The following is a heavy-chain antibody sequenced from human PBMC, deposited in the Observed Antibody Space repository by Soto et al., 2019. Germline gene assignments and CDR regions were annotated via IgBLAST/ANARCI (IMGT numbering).Heavy chain of an antibody. D-gene: IGHD1-26*01. CDR1: GFTFSSYS. Sequence: EVQLVESGGGLVKPGGSLRLSCAASGFTFSSYSMNWVRQAPGKGLEWVSSISSSSSYIYYADSVKGRFTISRDNAKNSLYLQMTSLRAEDTAVYYCARAPVSYRYYGMDVWGQGTTVTVSS. CDR3: ARAPVSYRYYGMDV. CDR2: ISSSSSYI. J-gene: IGHJ6*02. V-gene: IGHV3-21*01.